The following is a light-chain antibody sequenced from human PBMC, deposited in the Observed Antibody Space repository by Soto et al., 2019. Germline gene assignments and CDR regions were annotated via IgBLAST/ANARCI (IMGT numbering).Light chain of an antibody. V-gene: IGKV1-5*03. J-gene: IGKJ1*01. CDR1: QSISIW. CDR3: QQYNDNWT. CDR2: KAS. Sequence: DIQMTQSPSTLSASVGDRVTITFRASQSISIWLAWYQQKPGQAPKLLIYKASTLQSGVPSRFSGSGSGTEFTLAISSLQPDDSATYYCQQYNDNWTFGQGTKV.